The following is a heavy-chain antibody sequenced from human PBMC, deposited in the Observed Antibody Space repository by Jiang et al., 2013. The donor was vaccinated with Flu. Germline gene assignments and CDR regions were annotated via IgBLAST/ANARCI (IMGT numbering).Heavy chain of an antibody. D-gene: IGHD3-22*01. V-gene: IGHV5-10-1*01. J-gene: IGHJ5*02. CDR1: GYSFTSYW. CDR2: IDPYNSYA. Sequence: GAEVKKPGESLTISCKGFGYSFTSYWIDWVRQMPGKGLEWMGKIDPYNSYAIYSPSFQGHVTMSVDKSINTAYLQWSSLEASDTALYFCARDPNYYDTTGLPWGQGTLVTVSS. CDR3: ARDPNYYDTTGLP.